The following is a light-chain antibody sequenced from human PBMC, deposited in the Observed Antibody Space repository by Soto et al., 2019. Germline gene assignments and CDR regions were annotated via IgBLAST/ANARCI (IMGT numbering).Light chain of an antibody. CDR1: SSDVGGYNY. CDR3: SSYTTSRTLI. Sequence: QSALTQPASVSGSPGQSITISCTGTSSDVGGYNYVSWYQQHPGKAPKLMIYDVSNRPSGVSNRFSGSKSGNTASLTISGLHAEDEAYYYCSSYTTSRTLIFGGGTKLTVL. J-gene: IGLJ2*01. V-gene: IGLV2-14*01. CDR2: DVS.